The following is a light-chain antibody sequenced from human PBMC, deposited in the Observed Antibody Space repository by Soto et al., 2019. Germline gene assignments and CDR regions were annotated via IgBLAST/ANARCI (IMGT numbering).Light chain of an antibody. V-gene: IGKV3-15*01. CDR3: QQYDNWPPWT. J-gene: IGKJ1*01. CDR2: GAS. Sequence: EIVMTQSPATQSVSPGERATLSCRASQSVSSNLAWYQQKPGQAPRLLIYGASTRATGISARFSGSGSGTEFTLTISSLQSEDFAVYYCQQYDNWPPWTFGQGTKVEIK. CDR1: QSVSSN.